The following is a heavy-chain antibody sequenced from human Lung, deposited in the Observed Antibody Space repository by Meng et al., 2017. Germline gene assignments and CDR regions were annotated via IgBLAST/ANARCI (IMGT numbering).Heavy chain of an antibody. V-gene: IGHV4-34*01. CDR1: GGSFSDYY. J-gene: IGHJ4*02. Sequence: QGPVQQWGAGLLKPSETLPLTCVVSGGSFSDYYWRWIRQPPGKGLEWIGEINHSGSTNYNPSLESRATISVDTSQNNLSLKLSSVTAADSAVYYCARGPTTMAHDFDYWGQGTLVTVSS. CDR3: ARGPTTMAHDFDY. D-gene: IGHD4-11*01. CDR2: INHSGST.